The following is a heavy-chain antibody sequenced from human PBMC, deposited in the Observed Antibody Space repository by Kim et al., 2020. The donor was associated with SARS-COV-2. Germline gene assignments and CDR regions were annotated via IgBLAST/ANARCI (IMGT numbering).Heavy chain of an antibody. J-gene: IGHJ3*01. Sequence: TSSYPPSLKMRVIISVDTSKSEFSLKLSPVTAADTAVYYCARLPRGAFDVWGQGTLVTVSS. D-gene: IGHD5-12*01. V-gene: IGHV4-39*01. CDR2: TS. CDR3: ARLPRGAFDV.